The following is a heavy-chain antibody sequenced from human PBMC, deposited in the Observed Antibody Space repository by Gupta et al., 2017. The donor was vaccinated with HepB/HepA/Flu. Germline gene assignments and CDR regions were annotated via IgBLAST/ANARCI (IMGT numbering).Heavy chain of an antibody. CDR2: INWNGRTI. J-gene: IGHJ6*03. CDR3: VRSGGYYYYYYMDV. D-gene: IGHD3-16*01. V-gene: IGHV3-20*04. Sequence: ELQLVESGGGVVRPGGSLRLSCVVSGFTFEESGLSWVRQAPGKGLEWVSGINWNGRTIGYADSVKGRFTISRDNAKKSLYLQMNSLRVEDTALYYCVRSGGYYYYYYMDVWGKGTTVTVSS. CDR1: GFTFEESG.